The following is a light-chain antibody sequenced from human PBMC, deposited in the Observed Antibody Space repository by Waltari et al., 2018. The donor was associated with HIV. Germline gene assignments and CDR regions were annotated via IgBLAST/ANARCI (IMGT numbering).Light chain of an antibody. CDR3: QAWDSSTGGV. CDR1: TLGDKY. CDR2: QDN. V-gene: IGLV3-1*01. Sequence: SSEMTQPPSVSVSPGQTASITCSGDTLGDKYASWYQQKPGQSPVLVLYQDNKRPSGIPERFAGSNSGNTATLTISGTQAMDEADYYWQAWDSSTGGVFGGGTKLTVL. J-gene: IGLJ3*02.